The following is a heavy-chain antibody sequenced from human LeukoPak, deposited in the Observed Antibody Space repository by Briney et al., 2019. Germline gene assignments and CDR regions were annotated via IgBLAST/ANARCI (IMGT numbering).Heavy chain of an antibody. CDR3: ARDRSIFGVVEGAFDI. CDR2: MNQDGSER. D-gene: IGHD3-3*01. Sequence: PGGSLRLSCGASGFIFSDSWMTWVRQAPGEGLEWVANMNQDGSERYYLDSVKGRFTISRDNAKNSLYLQMNSLRAEDTAVYYCARDRSIFGVVEGAFDIWGQGTMVTVSS. V-gene: IGHV3-7*01. CDR1: GFIFSDSW. J-gene: IGHJ3*02.